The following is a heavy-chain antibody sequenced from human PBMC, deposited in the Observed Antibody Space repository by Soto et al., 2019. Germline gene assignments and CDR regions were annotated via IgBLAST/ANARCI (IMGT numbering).Heavy chain of an antibody. J-gene: IGHJ6*04. D-gene: IGHD3-22*01. CDR1: VLSSRSVD. V-gene: IGHV4-59*12. CDR2: IYYSGST. CDR3: AGNVYYHNSGMAV. Sequence: ESLPITCTVTVLSSRSVDFGWSRKIQGKGLEWIGYIYYSGSTNYNPSLKSRVTISVDRSKNQFSLKLSSVTAADTAVYYLAGNVYYHNSGMAVWGKGTTVTVSP.